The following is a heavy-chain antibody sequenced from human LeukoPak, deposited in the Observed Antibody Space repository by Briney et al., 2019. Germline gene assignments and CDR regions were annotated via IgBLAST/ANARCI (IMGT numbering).Heavy chain of an antibody. Sequence: ASVKVSCKASGYTSTGYYMHWVRQAPGQGLEWMGWINPNSGGTNYAQKFQGRVTMTRDTSINTAYMELRRLRSDDTAVYYCARDLSPQYCSSSSCYPNYWGQGTLVTVSS. CDR1: GYTSTGYY. V-gene: IGHV1-2*02. CDR2: INPNSGGT. CDR3: ARDLSPQYCSSSSCYPNY. D-gene: IGHD2-2*01. J-gene: IGHJ4*02.